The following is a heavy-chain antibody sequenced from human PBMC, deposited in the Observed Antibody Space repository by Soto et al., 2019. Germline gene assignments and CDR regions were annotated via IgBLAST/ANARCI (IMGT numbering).Heavy chain of an antibody. V-gene: IGHV1-18*01. CDR3: ARVFPFHYYGSGSYEYYGMDV. D-gene: IGHD3-10*01. J-gene: IGHJ6*02. CDR2: ISAYNGNT. Sequence: ASVKVSCKASGYTFTSYGISWVRQAPGQGLEWMGWISAYNGNTNYAQKLQGRVTMTTDTSTSTAYMELRSLRSDDTAVYYCARVFPFHYYGSGSYEYYGMDVWGQGTKVTVSS. CDR1: GYTFTSYG.